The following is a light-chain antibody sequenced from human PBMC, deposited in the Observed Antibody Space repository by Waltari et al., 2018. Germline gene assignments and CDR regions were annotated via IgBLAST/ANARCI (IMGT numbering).Light chain of an antibody. CDR1: ALPKQY. CDR3: QSADSSGTYVV. CDR2: KDS. V-gene: IGLV3-25*03. Sequence: SYELTQPPSVSVSPGQTARITCSGDALPKQYAYWYQQKPGQAPVLLIYKDSERPSGIPERFSGSSSGTTVTLIISGVQAEDEADYYCQSADSSGTYVVFGGGTKLTVL. J-gene: IGLJ2*01.